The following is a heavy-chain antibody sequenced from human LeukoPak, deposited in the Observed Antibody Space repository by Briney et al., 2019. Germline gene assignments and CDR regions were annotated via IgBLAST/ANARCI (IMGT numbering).Heavy chain of an antibody. CDR2: INSDGSST. CDR1: GFTFSSYW. Sequence: PGGSLRLSCAASGFTFSSYWMHWVRQAPGKGLVWVSRINSDGSSTSYADSVKGRFTISRDNAKNTLYLQMNSLRAEDTAVYYCARRGIAAAGTYYFDYWGQGTLVTVSS. D-gene: IGHD6-13*01. J-gene: IGHJ4*02. V-gene: IGHV3-74*01. CDR3: ARRGIAAAGTYYFDY.